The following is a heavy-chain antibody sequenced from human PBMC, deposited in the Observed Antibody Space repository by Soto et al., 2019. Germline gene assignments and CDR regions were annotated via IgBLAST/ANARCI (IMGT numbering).Heavy chain of an antibody. J-gene: IGHJ4*02. CDR1: VYTFTSYA. Sequence: NLSCKASVYTFTSYAISWVRQAPGQGLEWMGWISAYNGNTNYAQKLQGRVTMTTDTSTTTAYMELRSLRSDDTAVYDCARSVPPAGYWGQGTLVTVSS. CDR3: ARSVPPAGY. V-gene: IGHV1-18*01. CDR2: ISAYNGNT.